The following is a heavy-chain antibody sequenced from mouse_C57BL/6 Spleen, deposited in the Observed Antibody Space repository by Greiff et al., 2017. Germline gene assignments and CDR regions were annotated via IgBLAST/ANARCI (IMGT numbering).Heavy chain of an antibody. D-gene: IGHD1-1*01. CDR3: ARAITAVVSTHYYAMDY. CDR2: IIPSNGGT. Sequence: QVQLQQPGTELVKPGASVKLFCKASGYTFTSYWMHWVKQRPGQGLEWIGNIIPSNGGTNYNEKFKSRATLTVDKSSSTAYVQLSSMTSEDSAVYYWARAITAVVSTHYYAMDYWGQGTSLTVSS. V-gene: IGHV1-53*01. J-gene: IGHJ4*01. CDR1: GYTFTSYW.